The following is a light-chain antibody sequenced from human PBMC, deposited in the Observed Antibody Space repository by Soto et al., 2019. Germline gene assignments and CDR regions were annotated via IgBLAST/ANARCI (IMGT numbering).Light chain of an antibody. CDR3: QQYGSSRT. CDR2: GAS. CDR1: QSVYNNY. Sequence: EIVLTQSPDTLSLSPGERATLSCRASQSVYNNYLAWYQQKPGQAPRPLIYGASSRATGIPDRFSGSVSGTDFTLSISRLEPEDSAGYYCQQYGSSRTFGGGTNVDIK. V-gene: IGKV3-20*01. J-gene: IGKJ4*01.